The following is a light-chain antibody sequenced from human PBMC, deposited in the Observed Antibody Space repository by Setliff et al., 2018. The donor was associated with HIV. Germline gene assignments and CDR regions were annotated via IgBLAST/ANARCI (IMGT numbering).Light chain of an antibody. V-gene: IGLV2-18*02. Sequence: QSVLTQPPSVSGSPGQSVTISCTGTISDVGTYDRVSWYQQPPGTAPKLMIYEVSNRPSGVPDRFSGSKSGNTAPLIISGLQAEDEADYYCFSFTSSSTYVFGPGTKVTVL. CDR2: EVS. CDR1: ISDVGTYDR. CDR3: FSFTSSSTYV. J-gene: IGLJ1*01.